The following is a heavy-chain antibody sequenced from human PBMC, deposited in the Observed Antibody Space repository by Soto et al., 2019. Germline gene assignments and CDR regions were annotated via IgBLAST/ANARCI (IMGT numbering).Heavy chain of an antibody. V-gene: IGHV1-69*13. CDR3: ARDHSSSWYRLYGMDV. J-gene: IGHJ6*02. D-gene: IGHD6-13*01. CDR2: IIPIFGTA. CDR1: GGTFSSYA. Sequence: SVKVSCKASGGTFSSYAISWVRQAPGQGLEWMGGIIPIFGTANYAQKFQGRVTITADESTSTAYMELSSLRSEDTAVYYCARDHSSSWYRLYGMDVWGQGTTVTVSS.